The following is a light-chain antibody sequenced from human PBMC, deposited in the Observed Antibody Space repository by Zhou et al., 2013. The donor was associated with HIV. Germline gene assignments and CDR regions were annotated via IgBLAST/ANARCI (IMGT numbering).Light chain of an antibody. CDR3: QQYNSYST. J-gene: IGKJ2*01. CDR2: KAS. CDR1: QGISSY. Sequence: IQLTQSPSSLSASVGDRVTITCRASQGISSYLAWYQQKPGKAPNLLIYKASSLESGVPSRFSGSGSGTEFTLTISSLQPDDFATYYCQQYNSYSTFGQGTKLEIK. V-gene: IGKV1-5*03.